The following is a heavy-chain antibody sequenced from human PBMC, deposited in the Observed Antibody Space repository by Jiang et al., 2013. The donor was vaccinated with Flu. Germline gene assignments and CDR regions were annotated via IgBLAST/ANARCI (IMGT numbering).Heavy chain of an antibody. D-gene: IGHD3-10*01. CDR2: INHSGST. CDR1: GGSFSGYY. J-gene: IGHJ5*02. V-gene: IGHV4-34*01. CDR3: AFSARRRDMVPTP. Sequence: GSGLVKPSETLSLTCTVYGGSFSGYYWSWIRQPPGKGLEWIGEINHSGSTNYNPSLKSRVTISVDTSKNQFSLKLSSVTAADTAVYYCAFSARRRDMVPTPWGRGNPGPPSP.